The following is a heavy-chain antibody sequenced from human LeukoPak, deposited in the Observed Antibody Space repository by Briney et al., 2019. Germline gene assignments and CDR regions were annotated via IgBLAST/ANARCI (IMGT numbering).Heavy chain of an antibody. D-gene: IGHD3-22*01. CDR1: GFTFSSYG. CDR2: ISYDGSNK. J-gene: IGHJ4*02. V-gene: IGHV3-30*18. CDR3: AKDRGSSGYAVGPIVIEGSLDY. Sequence: GGSLRLSCAASGFTFSSYGMHWVRQAPGKGLEWVAVISYDGSNKYYADSVKGRFTISRDNSKNTLYLQMNSLRAEDTAVYYCAKDRGSSGYAVGPIVIEGSLDYWGQGTLVTVSS.